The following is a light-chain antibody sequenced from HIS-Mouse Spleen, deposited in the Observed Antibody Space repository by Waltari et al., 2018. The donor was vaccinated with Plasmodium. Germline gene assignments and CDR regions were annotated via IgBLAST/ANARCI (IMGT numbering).Light chain of an antibody. Sequence: DIQMTQSPSSLSASVGARVTITCRASQSISSYLNWYQQKPGKAPKLLIYAASSLQSGVPSRFSGSGSGTDFTLTISSLQPEDFATYYCQQYNSYPLTFGGGTKVEIK. J-gene: IGKJ4*01. V-gene: IGKV1-39*01. CDR2: AAS. CDR3: QQYNSYPLT. CDR1: QSISSY.